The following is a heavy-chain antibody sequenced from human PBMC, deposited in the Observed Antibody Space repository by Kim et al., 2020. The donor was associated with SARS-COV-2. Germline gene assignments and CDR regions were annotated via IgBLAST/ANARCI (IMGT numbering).Heavy chain of an antibody. CDR1: GFTFSSYA. Sequence: GGSLRLSCAASGFTFSSYAMSWVRQAPGKGLEWVSAISGSGGSTYYADSVKGRFTISRDNSKNTLYLQMNSLRAEDTAVYYCAKAWSAYYYDSSGYYDAFDIWGQGTMVTVSS. D-gene: IGHD3-22*01. J-gene: IGHJ3*02. V-gene: IGHV3-23*01. CDR3: AKAWSAYYYDSSGYYDAFDI. CDR2: ISGSGGST.